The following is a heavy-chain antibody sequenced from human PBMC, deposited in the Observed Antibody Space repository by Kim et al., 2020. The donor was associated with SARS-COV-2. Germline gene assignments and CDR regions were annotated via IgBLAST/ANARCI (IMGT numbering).Heavy chain of an antibody. V-gene: IGHV3-23*01. Sequence: GSLRLSCAASGFTFSSYAMSWVRQAPGKGLEWVSAISGSGGSTYYADSVKGRFTISRDNSKKTLYLQMNSLRAEDTAVYYCAKVGKQWLVLYYYGMDVWGQGTTVTVSS. CDR1: GFTFSSYA. D-gene: IGHD6-19*01. CDR2: ISGSGGST. CDR3: AKVGKQWLVLYYYGMDV. J-gene: IGHJ6*02.